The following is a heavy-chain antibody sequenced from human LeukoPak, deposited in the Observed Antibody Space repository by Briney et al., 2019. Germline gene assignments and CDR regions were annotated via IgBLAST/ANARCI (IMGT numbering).Heavy chain of an antibody. V-gene: IGHV3-21*01. J-gene: IGHJ6*02. CDR2: ISSSSSYI. D-gene: IGHD6-19*01. CDR3: ASAVAGTDYYYGMDV. CDR1: GFTFSSYS. Sequence: PGGSLRLSCAASGFTFSSYSMNWVRQAPGKGLGWVSSISSSSSYIYYADSVKGRFTISRDNAKNSLYLQMNSLRAEDTAVYYCASAVAGTDYYYGMDVWGQGTTVTVSS.